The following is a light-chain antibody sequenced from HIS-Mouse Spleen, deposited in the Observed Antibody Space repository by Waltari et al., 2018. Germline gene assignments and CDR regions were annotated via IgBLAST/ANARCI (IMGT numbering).Light chain of an antibody. J-gene: IGLJ2*01. V-gene: IGLV2-23*01. CDR1: SSDVGGYNL. CDR3: CSYAGSSTVV. Sequence: QSALTQPASVSGSPGQSITISCTGTSSDVGGYNLVSWYQQPPGKAPKLMIYEGSKRPSGVSNRFSGSKSGNTASLTISGLQAEDEADYYCCSYAGSSTVVFGGGTKLTVL. CDR2: EGS.